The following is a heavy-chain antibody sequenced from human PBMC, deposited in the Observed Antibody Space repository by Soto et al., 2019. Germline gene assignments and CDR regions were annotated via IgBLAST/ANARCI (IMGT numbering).Heavy chain of an antibody. Sequence: PGGALRLSCAASGFTFSSYWMHWVRQAPGMGLVWVSRISSDGSTTTYADSVKGRFTISRDNAKNSLYLQMNSLRAEDTAVYYCARSSCSGGSCYWKNWFDPWGQGTLVTVSS. V-gene: IGHV3-74*01. D-gene: IGHD2-15*01. CDR2: ISSDGSTT. CDR1: GFTFSSYW. CDR3: ARSSCSGGSCYWKNWFDP. J-gene: IGHJ5*02.